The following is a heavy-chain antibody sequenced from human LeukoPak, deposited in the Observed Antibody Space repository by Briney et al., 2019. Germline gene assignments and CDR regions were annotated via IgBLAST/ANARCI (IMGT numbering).Heavy chain of an antibody. Sequence: PGESLKISCKGSGYRFTNYWIAWVRQMPGKGLEWMGIIYPGDSDTRYSPSFRGQVTISADKSLTTAYLQWSSLKASDTAMYYCARQPYSTSAKVDYWGQGTLVTVSS. CDR1: GYRFTNYW. CDR3: ARQPYSTSAKVDY. J-gene: IGHJ4*02. V-gene: IGHV5-51*01. CDR2: IYPGDSDT. D-gene: IGHD6-6*01.